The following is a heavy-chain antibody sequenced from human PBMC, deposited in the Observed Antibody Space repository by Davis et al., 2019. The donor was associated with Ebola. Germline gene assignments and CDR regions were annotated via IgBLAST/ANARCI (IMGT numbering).Heavy chain of an antibody. CDR2: IYYSGST. CDR1: GGSISSYY. V-gene: IGHV4-59*01. Sequence: MPSETLSLTCTVSGGSISSYYWSWIRQPPGKGLEWIGYIYYSGSTNYNPSLKSRVTISVGTSKDQFSLKLSSVTAADTAVYYCARATMATINNWGQGTLVTVSS. CDR3: ARATMATINN. D-gene: IGHD5-24*01. J-gene: IGHJ4*02.